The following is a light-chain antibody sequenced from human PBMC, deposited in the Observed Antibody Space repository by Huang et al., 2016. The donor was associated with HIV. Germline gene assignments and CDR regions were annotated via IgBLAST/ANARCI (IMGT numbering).Light chain of an antibody. J-gene: IGKJ1*01. Sequence: IVMTQFPATLSVSPGERATLSCRASQSVKSNFAWYQPKPGQDPRHLIYRASTRAAGIPARFSGSGSGTEFTLTISSLQSEDCAVYYCQQYNDWPPWTFGQGTKVEIK. CDR3: QQYNDWPPWT. CDR2: RAS. CDR1: QSVKSN. V-gene: IGKV3-15*01.